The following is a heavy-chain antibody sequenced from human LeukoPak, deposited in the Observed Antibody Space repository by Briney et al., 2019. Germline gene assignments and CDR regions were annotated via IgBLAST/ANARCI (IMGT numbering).Heavy chain of an antibody. V-gene: IGHV1-2*06. CDR2: IDHNSGGT. CDR3: ARVGSSSWYSFDY. CDR1: GYTFTGYY. Sequence: ASVKVSCKASGYTFTGYYMHWVRQAPGQGLEWMGRIDHNSGGTNYAQKFQGRVTMTRDTSISTAYMELSRLRSDDTAVYYCARVGSSSWYSFDYWGQGNLVTVSS. J-gene: IGHJ4*02. D-gene: IGHD6-13*01.